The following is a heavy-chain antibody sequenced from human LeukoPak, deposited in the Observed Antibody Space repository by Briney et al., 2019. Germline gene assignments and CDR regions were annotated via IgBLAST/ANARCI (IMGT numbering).Heavy chain of an antibody. J-gene: IGHJ5*02. CDR1: GGTFRSYA. CDR2: IIPIFGTA. V-gene: IGHV1-69*05. Sequence: SSVKVSCKASGGTFRSYAISWVGPAPGQEGEGMGGIIPIFGTANYAQKVQGRVTITTDESTSTVYMELSSLRSEDTAVYYGARVATYDSSGYAGANWFDPWGQGTLVTVSS. CDR3: ARVATYDSSGYAGANWFDP. D-gene: IGHD3-22*01.